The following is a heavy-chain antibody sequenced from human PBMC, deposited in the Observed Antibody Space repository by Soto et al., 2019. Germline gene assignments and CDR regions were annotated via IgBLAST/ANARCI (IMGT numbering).Heavy chain of an antibody. J-gene: IGHJ6*02. Sequence: EVQLVESGGGLVQPGGSLRLSCTASGFSFSTYWMSWVRQAPGTGLEWVAYIKQDGSEIYYVDSVEGRFTISRDNAKESLYLQMNSLRVEATAVYYCARGHYVLEVWGQWTTVTVS. CDR2: IKQDGSEI. CDR1: GFSFSTYW. CDR3: ARGHYVLEV. V-gene: IGHV3-7*05. D-gene: IGHD3-10*02.